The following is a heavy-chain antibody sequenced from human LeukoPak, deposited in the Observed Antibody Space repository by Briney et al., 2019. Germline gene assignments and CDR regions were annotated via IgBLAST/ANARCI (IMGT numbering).Heavy chain of an antibody. CDR3: ARDSSGYYPEFLFDY. V-gene: IGHV3-30*03. D-gene: IGHD3-22*01. CDR2: ISYDGSNK. Sequence: GGSLRLSCAASGFTFSSYGMHWVRQAPGKGLEWVAVISYDGSNKYYADSVKGRFTISRDNSKNTLYLQMNSLRAEDTAVYYCARDSSGYYPEFLFDYWGQGTLVTVSS. CDR1: GFTFSSYG. J-gene: IGHJ4*02.